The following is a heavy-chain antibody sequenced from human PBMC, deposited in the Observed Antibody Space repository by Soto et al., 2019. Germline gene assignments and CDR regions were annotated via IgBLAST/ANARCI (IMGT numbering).Heavy chain of an antibody. CDR2: ISYDATNK. D-gene: IGHD4-17*01. CDR1: GFTFSSYG. J-gene: IGHJ4*02. V-gene: IGHV3-30*18. Sequence: QVHLVESGGGVVQPGRSQRLSCAASGFTFSSYGMHWVRQAPGKGREWVAFISYDATNKYYADSVRGRFTISRDTSKNTLDLQLNSLRVEATALYYCVKDKMDYGLFDSWGQGTLVTVSS. CDR3: VKDKMDYGLFDS.